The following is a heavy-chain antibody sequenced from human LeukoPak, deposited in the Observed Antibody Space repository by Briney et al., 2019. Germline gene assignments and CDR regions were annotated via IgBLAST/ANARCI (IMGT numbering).Heavy chain of an antibody. J-gene: IGHJ3*02. D-gene: IGHD4-17*01. V-gene: IGHV3-23*01. CDR3: AKDPNGDYVGAFDM. Sequence: GGSLRLSYAASKSTFSSFAITWVRQAPGKGLEWVSSISGSGHSTYYADSVRGRFTISGDNSKNTLYLQMNSLRAEDTAVYYCAKDPNGDYVGAFDMWGPGTMVTVSS. CDR2: ISGSGHST. CDR1: KSTFSSFA.